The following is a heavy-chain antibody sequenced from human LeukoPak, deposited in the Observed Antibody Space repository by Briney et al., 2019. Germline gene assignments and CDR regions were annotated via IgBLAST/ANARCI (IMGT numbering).Heavy chain of an antibody. D-gene: IGHD4-17*01. J-gene: IGHJ6*02. Sequence: PSETLSLTCTVSGGSISSYYWIWIRQPAGKGLEWIGRIYTSGSTNYNPSLKSRVTMSVDTSKNQFSLKLSSVTAADTAVYYCARDATVTSPPLPGYYYYYGMDVWGQGTTVTVSS. V-gene: IGHV4-4*07. CDR3: ARDATVTSPPLPGYYYYYGMDV. CDR1: GGSISSYY. CDR2: IYTSGST.